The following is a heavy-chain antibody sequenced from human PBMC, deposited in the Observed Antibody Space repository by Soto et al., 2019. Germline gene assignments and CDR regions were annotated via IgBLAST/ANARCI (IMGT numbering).Heavy chain of an antibody. CDR2: LSAQKRET. Sequence: ASVKVSGKASGYTFTGYVISWGGRAPGQGRQWPRWLSAQKRETRNAQNLQGRITLTKDHFTNTAYMELTSLTSDDTAVYYCARDWSRYYDRSGLMSFYWGPGTLVHVPS. CDR1: GYTFTGYV. V-gene: IGHV1-18*01. D-gene: IGHD3-22*01. CDR3: ARDWSRYYDRSGLMSFY. J-gene: IGHJ4*02.